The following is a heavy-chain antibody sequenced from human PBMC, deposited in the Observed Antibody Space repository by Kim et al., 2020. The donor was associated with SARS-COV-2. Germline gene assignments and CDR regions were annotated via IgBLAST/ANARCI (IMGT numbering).Heavy chain of an antibody. D-gene: IGHD2-15*01. CDR2: ISWNSGSI. V-gene: IGHV3-9*01. J-gene: IGHJ4*02. CDR1: GFTFDDYA. CDR3: AKAGWELHPNHFDY. Sequence: GGSLRLSCAASGFTFDDYAMHWVRQAPGKGLEWVSGISWNSGSIGYADSVKGRFTISRDNAKNSLYLQMNSLRAEDTALYYCAKAGWELHPNHFDYWGQGTLVTVSS.